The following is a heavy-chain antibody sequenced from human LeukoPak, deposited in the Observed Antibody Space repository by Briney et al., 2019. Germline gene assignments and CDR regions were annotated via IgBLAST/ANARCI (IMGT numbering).Heavy chain of an antibody. J-gene: IGHJ4*02. CDR2: ISSSTTTI. V-gene: IGHV3-48*01. Sequence: PGGSLRLSCAASGFSFSSYSMNWVRQAPGKGLEWVSYISSSTTTIYYADSVKGRFTISRDNAKNSLYLQMNSLRAEDTAVYHCARAPPGRGLDSFGGAPFFDFWGQGTLVTVAS. D-gene: IGHD3-16*01. CDR3: ARAPPGRGLDSFGGAPFFDF. CDR1: GFSFSSYS.